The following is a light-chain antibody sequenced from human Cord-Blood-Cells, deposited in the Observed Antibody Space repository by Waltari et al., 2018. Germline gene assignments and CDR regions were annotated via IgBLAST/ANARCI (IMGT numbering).Light chain of an antibody. V-gene: IGKV1-5*03. CDR2: KAS. CDR3: QQYNSYWT. J-gene: IGKJ1*01. Sequence: DIHMTQSPSTLSAAVGDRVTITCRARQSISSWLAWYPQKPGKAPKRLIYKASSLESGVPSRFSGSGSGTEFTVTISSLQPDDFATYYCQQYNSYWTFGQGTKVEIK. CDR1: QSISSW.